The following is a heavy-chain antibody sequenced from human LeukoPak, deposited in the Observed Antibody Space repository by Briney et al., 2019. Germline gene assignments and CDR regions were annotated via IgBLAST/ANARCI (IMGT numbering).Heavy chain of an antibody. Sequence: ASVKVSCKASGYTFTGYYMHWVRQAPGQGLEWMGWIIPNSGATKYAQKFQGRVTMTRDTSISTAYMELSGLRSDDTAVYYCARDSGYCTTTSCFHPFDSWGQGTLVTVSP. CDR1: GYTFTGYY. V-gene: IGHV1-2*02. CDR3: ARDSGYCTTTSCFHPFDS. D-gene: IGHD2-2*01. CDR2: IIPNSGAT. J-gene: IGHJ4*02.